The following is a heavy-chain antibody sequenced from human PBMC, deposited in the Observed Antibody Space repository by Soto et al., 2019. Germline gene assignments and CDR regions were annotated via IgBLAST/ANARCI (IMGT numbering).Heavy chain of an antibody. CDR3: ARGNRVGATFYYYYGMDV. J-gene: IGHJ6*02. V-gene: IGHV4-34*01. CDR1: GGSFSGYY. Sequence: KSSETLSLTCAVYGGSFSGYYWSWIRQPPGKGLEWIGEINHSGSTNYNPSLKSRVTISVDTSKNQFSLKLSSVTAADTAVYYCARGNRVGATFYYYYGMDVWGQGTTVTVSS. D-gene: IGHD1-26*01. CDR2: INHSGST.